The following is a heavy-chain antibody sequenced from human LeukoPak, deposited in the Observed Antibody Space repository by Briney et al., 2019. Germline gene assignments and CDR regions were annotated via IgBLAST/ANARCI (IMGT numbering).Heavy chain of an antibody. CDR3: ARDTPEDTAMVTNYYYGMDV. J-gene: IGHJ6*02. CDR1: GGSISSGGYY. D-gene: IGHD5-18*01. V-gene: IGHV4-31*03. CDR2: IYYSGST. Sequence: PSETLSLTCTVSGGSISSGGYYWSWIRQHPGKGLEWIGYIYYSGSTYYNPSLKSRVTISVDTSKNQFSLKLSSVTAADTAVYYCARDTPEDTAMVTNYYYGMDVWGQGPTVTVSS.